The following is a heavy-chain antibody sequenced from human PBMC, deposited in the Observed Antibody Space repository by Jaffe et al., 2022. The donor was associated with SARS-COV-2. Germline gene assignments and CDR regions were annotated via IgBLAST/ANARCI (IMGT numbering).Heavy chain of an antibody. CDR1: GFTFSSYA. D-gene: IGHD2-2*01. Sequence: EVQLLESGGGLVQPGGSLRLSCAASGFTFSSYAMSWVRQAPGKGLEWVSAISGSGGSTYYADSVKGRFTISRDNSKNTLYLQMNSLRAEDTAVYYCAKKRYCSSTSCYLDFDYWGQGTLVTVSS. J-gene: IGHJ4*02. CDR2: ISGSGGST. V-gene: IGHV3-23*01. CDR3: AKKRYCSSTSCYLDFDY.